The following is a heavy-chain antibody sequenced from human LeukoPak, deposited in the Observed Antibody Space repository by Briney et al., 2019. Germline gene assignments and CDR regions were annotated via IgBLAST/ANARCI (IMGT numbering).Heavy chain of an antibody. CDR1: GGSISSSSYY. Sequence: PSETLSLTCTVSGGSISSSSYYWGWIRQPPGKGLEWIGNIYYSGRTYYNPSPKSRFTISVDTPTNQFSLKLSSVTAADTAVYYCARGVTMIVVVIHDWYFDLWGRGTLVTVSS. V-gene: IGHV4-39*01. CDR3: ARGVTMIVVVIHDWYFDL. D-gene: IGHD3-22*01. CDR2: IYYSGRT. J-gene: IGHJ2*01.